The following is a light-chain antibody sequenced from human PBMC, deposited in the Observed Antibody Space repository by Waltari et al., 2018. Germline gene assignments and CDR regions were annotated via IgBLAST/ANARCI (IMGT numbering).Light chain of an antibody. CDR3: QQYGGSPPVT. CDR1: QSVGTTY. CDR2: GTF. Sequence: EIVLTQSPGTLSLSPGDRATLSCRASQSVGTTYLAWYQQKPGQAPRLLIHGTFNRATGIPDRFSGTGFGTDITLTISGLEPEDFAVYFCQQYGGSPPVTFGQGTKVEIK. J-gene: IGKJ1*01. V-gene: IGKV3-20*01.